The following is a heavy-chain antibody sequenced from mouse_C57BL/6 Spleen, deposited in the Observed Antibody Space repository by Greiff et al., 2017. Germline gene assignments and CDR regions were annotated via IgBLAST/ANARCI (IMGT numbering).Heavy chain of an antibody. Sequence: VKLMESGPGLVAPSQSLSITCTVSGISLTSYGVHWVRQPPGKGLEWLVVIWSDGSTTYNSALKSRLSISKDNSKSQVFLKMNSLQTDDTAMYYCARQYGNYPYAMDYWGQGTSVTVSS. J-gene: IGHJ4*01. CDR1: GISLTSYG. CDR2: IWSDGST. V-gene: IGHV2-6-1*01. CDR3: ARQYGNYPYAMDY. D-gene: IGHD2-1*01.